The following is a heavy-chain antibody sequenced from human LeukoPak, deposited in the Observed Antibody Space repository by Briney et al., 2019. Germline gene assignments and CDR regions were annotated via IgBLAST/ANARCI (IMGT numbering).Heavy chain of an antibody. CDR1: GFTFSSYS. D-gene: IGHD5-12*01. Sequence: PGGSLRLSCAASGFTFSSYSMNWVRQAPGKGLEWVSSISSSSNYIYYADSVKGRFTISRDNAKNSLYLQMNSLRAEDTAMYYCARGRYSGTTYYFDYWGQGTLVTVSS. CDR3: ARGRYSGTTYYFDY. J-gene: IGHJ4*02. V-gene: IGHV3-21*01. CDR2: ISSSSNYI.